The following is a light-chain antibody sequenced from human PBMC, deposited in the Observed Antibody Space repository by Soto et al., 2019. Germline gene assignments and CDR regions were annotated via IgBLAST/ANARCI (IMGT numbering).Light chain of an antibody. CDR1: QSFRSN. J-gene: IGKJ1*01. CDR3: LQYNNWVPT. CDR2: GAS. V-gene: IGKV3-15*01. Sequence: IVRSHAPFTLSLSPLERATLSCMSSQSFRSNLAWYQQKPGQAPRLLIYGASTRATGIPARFSGSGSGTEFTFTVSSLQSEDFAVYYCLQYNNWVPTFGQGTKGGYQ.